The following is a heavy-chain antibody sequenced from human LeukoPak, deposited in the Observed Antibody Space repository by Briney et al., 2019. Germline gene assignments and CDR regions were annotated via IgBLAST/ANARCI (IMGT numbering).Heavy chain of an antibody. Sequence: PSETLSLTCTVSDDSISTYYWSWIRQPAGKGLEWIGRVYSSGNTNYNPSLKSRLTLSLDTSKNLLSLKLRSVTAAGTAVYYCARGSWQLDYWGQGTLVTVSS. D-gene: IGHD3-10*01. J-gene: IGHJ4*02. CDR2: VYSSGNT. V-gene: IGHV4-4*07. CDR3: ARGSWQLDY. CDR1: DDSISTYY.